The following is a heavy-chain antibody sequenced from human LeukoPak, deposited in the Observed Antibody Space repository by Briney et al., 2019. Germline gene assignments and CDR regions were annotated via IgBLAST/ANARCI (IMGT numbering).Heavy chain of an antibody. Sequence: GGSLRLSCAASGFTVGSNYMSWVRQPPGKGLEWVSVIYSGGSTYYADSVKGRFTISRDNSKNTLYLQMNSLRAEDTAVYYCARVYCSSTSCPLVDYWGQGTLVTVSS. J-gene: IGHJ4*02. D-gene: IGHD2-2*01. CDR2: IYSGGST. V-gene: IGHV3-66*02. CDR3: ARVYCSSTSCPLVDY. CDR1: GFTVGSNY.